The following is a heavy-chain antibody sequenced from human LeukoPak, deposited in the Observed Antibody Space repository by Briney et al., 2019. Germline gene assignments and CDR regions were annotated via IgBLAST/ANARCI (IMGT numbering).Heavy chain of an antibody. D-gene: IGHD2/OR15-2a*01. Sequence: SETLSLTCTVSGGSISSYYWSWIRQPPGKGLEWIGYIYYTGSTNYNPSLKSRVTISVDTSKNQFSLKLSSVTAADTAVYYCARYYANWFDPWGQGTLVTVSS. CDR2: IYYTGST. V-gene: IGHV4-59*01. CDR1: GGSISSYY. CDR3: ARYYANWFDP. J-gene: IGHJ5*02.